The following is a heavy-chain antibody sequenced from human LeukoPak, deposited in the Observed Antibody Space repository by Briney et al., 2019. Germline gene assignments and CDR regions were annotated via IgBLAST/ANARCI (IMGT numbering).Heavy chain of an antibody. CDR1: GFTFSSYA. CDR2: ISGSGDST. D-gene: IGHD3-3*01. Sequence: GGSLRLSCAASGFTFSSYAMSWVRQAPGKGLEWVSAISGSGDSTYYADSVKGRITISRDNSKNTLYLQMNSLRAEDTAVYYCARGSNYDFWSPFDIWGQGTMVTVSS. V-gene: IGHV3-23*01. J-gene: IGHJ3*02. CDR3: ARGSNYDFWSPFDI.